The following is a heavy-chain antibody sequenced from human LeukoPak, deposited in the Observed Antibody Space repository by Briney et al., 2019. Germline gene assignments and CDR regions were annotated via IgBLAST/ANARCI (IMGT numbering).Heavy chain of an antibody. CDR1: GFTFSTYD. D-gene: IGHD3-16*01. J-gene: IGHJ4*02. V-gene: IGHV3-48*03. CDR3: ARGALAGGDWSNMGDY. Sequence: GGSLRLSCAASGFTFSTYDMNWVRQAPGRGLERLSYISSRGGTIYYADSVKGRFTISRDNAKNSLYLQMNSLRAEDTAVYYCARGALAGGDWSNMGDYWGQGTLVTVSS. CDR2: ISSRGGTI.